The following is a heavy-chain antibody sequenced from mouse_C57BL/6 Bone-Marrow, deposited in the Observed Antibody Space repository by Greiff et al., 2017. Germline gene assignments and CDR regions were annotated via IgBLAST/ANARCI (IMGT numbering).Heavy chain of an antibody. D-gene: IGHD1-1*01. J-gene: IGHJ2*01. CDR1: GYTFTSYW. V-gene: IGHV1-69*01. CDR3: ERGKYYDGAGFDY. Sequence: QVHVKQPGAELVMPGASVKLSCKASGYTFTSYWMHWVKQRPGQGLEWIGEIDPSDSYTNYNQKFKGKSKLTVDKSSSTAYMELTSLTSGDSAVYYGERGKYYDGAGFDYWGQGTTLTVSS. CDR2: IDPSDSYT.